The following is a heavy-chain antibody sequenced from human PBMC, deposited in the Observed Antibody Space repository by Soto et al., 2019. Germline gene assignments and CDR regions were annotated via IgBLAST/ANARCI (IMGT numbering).Heavy chain of an antibody. CDR3: ARHDFPPRAPAWGRNYYYGMDV. V-gene: IGHV4-61*01. J-gene: IGHJ6*02. D-gene: IGHD3-16*01. CDR2: IYYSGST. CDR1: GGSVSSGSYY. Sequence: SETLSLTCTVSGGSVSSGSYYWSWIRQPPGKGLEWIGYIYYSGSTYYNPSLKSRVTISVDTSKNQFSLKLSSATAADTAVYYCARHDFPPRAPAWGRNYYYGMDVWGQGTTVTVSS.